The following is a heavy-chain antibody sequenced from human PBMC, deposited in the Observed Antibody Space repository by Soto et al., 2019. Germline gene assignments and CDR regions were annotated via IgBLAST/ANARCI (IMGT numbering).Heavy chain of an antibody. CDR1: GGTFSSYA. D-gene: IGHD2-15*01. CDR2: IIPIFGTA. CDR3: AREGVGYCSGGSCENWCDP. V-gene: IGHV1-69*01. J-gene: IGHJ5*02. Sequence: QVQLVQSGAEVKKPGSSVKVSCKASGGTFSSYAISWVRQAPGQGLEWMGGIIPIFGTANYAQKFQGRVTITADESTSTAYRELSSLRSEDTAVYYCAREGVGYCSGGSCENWCDPWGQGTLVTVSS.